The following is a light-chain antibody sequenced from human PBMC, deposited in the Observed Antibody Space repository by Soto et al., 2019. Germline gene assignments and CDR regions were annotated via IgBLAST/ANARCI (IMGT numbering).Light chain of an antibody. CDR1: ISNIGSNY. V-gene: IGLV1-47*01. Sequence: QSVLTQPPSASGTPGQRVTISCSGSISNIGSNYVYWYQQLPGTAPKLLIYRNNQRPSGVPDRFSGSKSGTSASLAIRGLRSEDEADYYCAAWDDSRVVFGGGTKLTVL. J-gene: IGLJ2*01. CDR3: AAWDDSRVV. CDR2: RNN.